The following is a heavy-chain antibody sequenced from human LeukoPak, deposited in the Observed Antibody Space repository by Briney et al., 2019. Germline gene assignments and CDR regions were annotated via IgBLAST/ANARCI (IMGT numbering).Heavy chain of an antibody. CDR3: ARDWPFGDYPFDY. J-gene: IGHJ4*02. CDR1: GYSISSGYY. CDR2: IYHSGST. Sequence: SETLSLTCTVSGYSISSGYYWGWIRQPPGKGLEWIGSIYHSGSTYYNPSLKSRVTISVDTSKNQFSLKLGSVTAADTAVYYCARDWPFGDYPFDYWGQGTLVTVSS. V-gene: IGHV4-38-2*02. D-gene: IGHD4-17*01.